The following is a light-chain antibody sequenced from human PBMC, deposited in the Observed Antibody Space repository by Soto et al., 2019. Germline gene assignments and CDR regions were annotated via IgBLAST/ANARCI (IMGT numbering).Light chain of an antibody. J-gene: IGLJ3*02. CDR2: EVT. Sequence: QSALTQPPSASGSPGQSVTIPCTRTSSDVGGYNYVSWYQQYPGRAPKLMIYEVTKRPSGVPDRFSGSKSGNTASLTVSGLQAEDEADYYCSSYAASNNFYFVFGGGTKVTVL. V-gene: IGLV2-8*01. CDR3: SSYAASNNFYFV. CDR1: SSDVGGYNY.